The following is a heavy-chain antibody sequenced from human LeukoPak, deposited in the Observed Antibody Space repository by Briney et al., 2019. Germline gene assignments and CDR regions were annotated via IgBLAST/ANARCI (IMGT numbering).Heavy chain of an antibody. CDR3: ARDTITRGLDY. CDR1: GGSMNAYY. CDR2: IYPSSFT. Sequence: TSETLSLTCTVSGGSMNAYYWTWIRQPAGKGLQWIGYIYPSSFTNYNPSLESRVTMSVDTSKNRFSLKLTSVTAADTAVYFCARDTITRGLDYWGQGTLVTVSS. J-gene: IGHJ4*02. D-gene: IGHD3-10*01. V-gene: IGHV4-4*07.